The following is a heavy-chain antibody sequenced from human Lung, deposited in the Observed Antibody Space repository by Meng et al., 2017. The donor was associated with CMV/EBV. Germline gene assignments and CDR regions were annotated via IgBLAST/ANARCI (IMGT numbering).Heavy chain of an antibody. CDR1: GGSISSSNW. J-gene: IGHJ4*02. V-gene: IGHV4-4*02. D-gene: IGHD6-19*01. Sequence: QVQLEESGPGLVKPSGTLSLTFAGSGGSISSSNWWSWVRQPPGKGLEWIGEIYHSGSTNYNPSLKSRVTISVDKSKNQFSLKLSSVTAADTAVYYCASFPPPGKQWLVTDYWGQGTLVTVSS. CDR3: ASFPPPGKQWLVTDY. CDR2: IYHSGST.